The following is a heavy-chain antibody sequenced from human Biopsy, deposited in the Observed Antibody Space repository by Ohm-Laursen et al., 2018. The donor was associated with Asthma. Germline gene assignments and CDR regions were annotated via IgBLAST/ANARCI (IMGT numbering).Heavy chain of an antibody. J-gene: IGHJ3*02. CDR2: IIPIFGTS. D-gene: IGHD3-9*01. CDR1: GGTFSRYA. V-gene: IGHV1-69*13. CDR3: ARTYYDFLTGQVKDGFDM. Sequence: ASVKVSCKASGGTFSRYAISWVRQAPGQGLEWMGGIIPIFGTSNYAQKFQGRVTFTADESTSSAYMELSSLRSEDTAVYYCARTYYDFLTGQVKDGFDMWGQGTTVTVSS.